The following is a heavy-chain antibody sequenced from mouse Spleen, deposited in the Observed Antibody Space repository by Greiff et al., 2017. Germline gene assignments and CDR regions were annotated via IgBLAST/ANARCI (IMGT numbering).Heavy chain of an antibody. D-gene: IGHD2-4*01. CDR1: GFTFSSYA. CDR3: ARLEITTFDY. J-gene: IGHJ2*01. CDR2: ISSGGSYT. Sequence: EVKLQESGGGLVKPGGSLKLSCAASGFTFSSYAMSWVRQTPEKRLEWVATISSGGSYTYYPDSVKGRFTISRDNAKNTLYLQMSSLRSEDTAMYYCARLEITTFDYWGQGTTLTVSS. V-gene: IGHV5-9-1*01.